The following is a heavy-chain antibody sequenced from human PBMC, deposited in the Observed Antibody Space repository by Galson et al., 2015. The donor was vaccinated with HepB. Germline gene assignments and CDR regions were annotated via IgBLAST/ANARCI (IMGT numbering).Heavy chain of an antibody. CDR3: ARHRSGGYPPYYLDS. D-gene: IGHD3-16*01. Sequence: SETLSLTCTVSGGSISGSTHYWGWIRQPPGKGLEWIGSLYYSGSTYYNPSLKSRVIMSVDTSKTQFSLKLSSVTAADTAVYYCARHRSGGYPPYYLDSWGQGTLVTVSS. V-gene: IGHV4-39*01. CDR1: GGSISGSTHY. J-gene: IGHJ4*02. CDR2: LYYSGST.